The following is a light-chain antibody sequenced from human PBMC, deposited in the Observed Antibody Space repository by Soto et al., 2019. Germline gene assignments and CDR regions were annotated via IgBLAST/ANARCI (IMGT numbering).Light chain of an antibody. Sequence: DIQMTQSPSSLSASVGDRVTITCRASQSISSYLNWYQQKPGKAPKLLIYAASSLQSGVPSRFSGSGSGTDFTLTVSSLLPEDFATYYCQQSSTTPWTFGQGTKVDIK. CDR1: QSISSY. V-gene: IGKV1-39*01. J-gene: IGKJ1*01. CDR3: QQSSTTPWT. CDR2: AAS.